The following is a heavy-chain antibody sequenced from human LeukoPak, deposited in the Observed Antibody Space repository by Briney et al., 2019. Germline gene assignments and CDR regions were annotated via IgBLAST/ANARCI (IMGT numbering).Heavy chain of an antibody. Sequence: ASVKVSCKASGYTFTGYYMHWVRQAPGQGLEWMGWINPNSGDTNYAQKFQGRVTVTRDTSISTAYMELSWLRSGDTAVYYGARVGSSGWYVHPTLDYWGQGTLVTVSS. J-gene: IGHJ4*02. CDR3: ARVGSSGWYVHPTLDY. D-gene: IGHD6-19*01. V-gene: IGHV1-2*02. CDR1: GYTFTGYY. CDR2: INPNSGDT.